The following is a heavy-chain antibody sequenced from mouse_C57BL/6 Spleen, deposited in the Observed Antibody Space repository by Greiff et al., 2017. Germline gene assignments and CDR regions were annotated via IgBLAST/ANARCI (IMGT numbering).Heavy chain of an antibody. J-gene: IGHJ2*01. D-gene: IGHD1-1*01. CDR2: INPSNGGT. CDR1: GYTFTSYW. CDR3: AREYGSSYRTDYFDY. Sequence: QVQLQQPGTELVKPGASVKLSCKASGYTFTSYWMHWVKQRPGQGLEWIGNINPSNGGTDYNEKFKSKATLTVDKSSSTAYMQLSSLTSEDSAVYYCAREYGSSYRTDYFDYWGQGTTLTVSS. V-gene: IGHV1-53*01.